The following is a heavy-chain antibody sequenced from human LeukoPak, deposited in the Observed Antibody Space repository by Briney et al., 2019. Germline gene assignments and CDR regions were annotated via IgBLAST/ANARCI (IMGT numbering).Heavy chain of an antibody. D-gene: IGHD4/OR15-4a*01. CDR3: ARRAGAYSHPYDY. Sequence: GGSLRLSCAASGFTFSSYSMNWVRQAPGKGLEWVAFIRYDGSNKYYADSVKGRFTISRDNSKNTLYLQMNSLRAEDTAVYYCARRAGAYSHPYDYWGQGTLVTVSS. CDR2: IRYDGSNK. CDR1: GFTFSSYS. V-gene: IGHV3-33*08. J-gene: IGHJ4*02.